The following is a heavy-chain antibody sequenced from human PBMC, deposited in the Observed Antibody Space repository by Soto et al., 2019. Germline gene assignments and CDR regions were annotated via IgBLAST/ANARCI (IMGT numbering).Heavy chain of an antibody. Sequence: DTLSLTCAVYGGSFSGYYWSWIRQPPGKGLEWIGEINHSGSTNYNPSLKSRVTISVDTSKNQFSLKLSSVTAADTAVYYCARAGAVAGDDAFDIWGQGTMVTV. D-gene: IGHD6-19*01. CDR1: GGSFSGYY. J-gene: IGHJ3*02. CDR3: ARAGAVAGDDAFDI. V-gene: IGHV4-34*01. CDR2: INHSGST.